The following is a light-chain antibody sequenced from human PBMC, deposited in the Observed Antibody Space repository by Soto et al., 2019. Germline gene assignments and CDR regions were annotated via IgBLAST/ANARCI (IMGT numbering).Light chain of an antibody. CDR2: EVS. V-gene: IGLV2-23*02. CDR3: CSYAGSVV. Sequence: QSVLTQPASVSGSPGQSVTISCTGTSSDVGSNTLVSWYQQHPGTAPKLMIYEVSKRPSGVSNRFSGSKSGNTASLTISGLQAEDEADYYGCSYAGSVVFGGGTKLTVL. J-gene: IGLJ2*01. CDR1: SSDVGSNTL.